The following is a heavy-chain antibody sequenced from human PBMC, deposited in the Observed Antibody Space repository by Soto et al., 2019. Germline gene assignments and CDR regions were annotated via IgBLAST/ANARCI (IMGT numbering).Heavy chain of an antibody. D-gene: IGHD2-2*01. Sequence: ASVKVSCKASGYTFTSYDINWVRQATGQGLEWMGWMNPNSGNTGYAQKFQGRVTMIRNTSISTAYMELSSLRSEDTAVYYCARWYCSSTSCDSYYYYGMDVWGQGTRVTFSS. CDR1: GYTFTSYD. J-gene: IGHJ6*02. CDR3: ARWYCSSTSCDSYYYYGMDV. CDR2: MNPNSGNT. V-gene: IGHV1-8*01.